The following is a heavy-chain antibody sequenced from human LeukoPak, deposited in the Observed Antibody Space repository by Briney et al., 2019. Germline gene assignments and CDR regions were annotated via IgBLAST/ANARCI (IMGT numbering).Heavy chain of an antibody. D-gene: IGHD4-17*01. J-gene: IGHJ3*02. Sequence: PGGSLRLSCAATGFIVSSNYMSWVRQAPGKGLEWVSIIYSGGSTYYADSVKGRFTISRDNSKNTLYLQMNSLRAEDTAVYYCARHLSGDDIWGQGTMVTVSS. V-gene: IGHV3-53*01. CDR2: IYSGGST. CDR1: GFIVSSNY. CDR3: ARHLSGDDI.